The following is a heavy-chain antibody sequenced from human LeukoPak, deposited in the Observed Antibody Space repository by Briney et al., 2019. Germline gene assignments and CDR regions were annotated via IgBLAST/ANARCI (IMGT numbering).Heavy chain of an antibody. V-gene: IGHV1-2*02. CDR1: GYTFTGYY. Sequence: GASVKVSCKASGYTFTGYYMHWVRQAPGQGLEWMGWINPNSGGTNYAQKFQGRVTMTRDTSISTAYLQWSSLKASDTAMYYCARPFGEAVETTLGGVDYWGQGTLVTVSS. CDR3: ARPFGEAVETTLGGVDY. D-gene: IGHD3-10*01. CDR2: INPNSGGT. J-gene: IGHJ4*02.